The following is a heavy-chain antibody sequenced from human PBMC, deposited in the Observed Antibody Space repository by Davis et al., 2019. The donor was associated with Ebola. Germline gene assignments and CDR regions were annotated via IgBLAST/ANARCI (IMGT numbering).Heavy chain of an antibody. CDR2: IYHSGST. V-gene: IGHV4-38-2*02. CDR1: GYSISSGYY. J-gene: IGHJ3*02. CDR3: ATFGGGI. D-gene: IGHD3-16*01. Sequence: SETLSLTCTVSGYSISSGYYWGWIRQPPGKGLEWIGSIYHSGSTYYNPSLKSRVTISVDTSKNQFSLKLSSVTAAATAVYYCATFGGGIWGQGTMVTVSS.